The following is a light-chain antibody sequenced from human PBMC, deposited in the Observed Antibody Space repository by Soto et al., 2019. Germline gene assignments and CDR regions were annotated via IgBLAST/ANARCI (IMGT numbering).Light chain of an antibody. CDR1: SSNIGAGYD. CDR2: GNS. CDR3: QSYDSSLSGWV. J-gene: IGLJ3*02. V-gene: IGLV1-40*01. Sequence: QAVVTQEPSLTVSPGGTVTLTCGSSTGSSSNIGAGYDVHWYQQLPGTAPKLLIYGNSNRPSGVPDRFSGSKSGTSASLAITGLQAEDEADYYCQSYDSSLSGWVFGGGTKVTVL.